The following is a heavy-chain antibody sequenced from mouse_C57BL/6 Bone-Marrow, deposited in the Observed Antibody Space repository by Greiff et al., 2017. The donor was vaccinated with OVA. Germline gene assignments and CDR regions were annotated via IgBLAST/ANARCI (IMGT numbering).Heavy chain of an antibody. CDR3: ARRVRYYGSAAHCYAMDY. Sequence: EVQLQESGPVLVKPGASVKMSCKASGYTFTDYYMNWVKQSHGKSLEWIGVINPYNGGTSYNQKFKGQATLTVDKSASTAYMELNSLTSEDSAVYYCARRVRYYGSAAHCYAMDYWGQGTSVTVSS. CDR2: INPYNGGT. CDR1: GYTFTDYY. D-gene: IGHD1-1*01. J-gene: IGHJ4*01. V-gene: IGHV1-19*01.